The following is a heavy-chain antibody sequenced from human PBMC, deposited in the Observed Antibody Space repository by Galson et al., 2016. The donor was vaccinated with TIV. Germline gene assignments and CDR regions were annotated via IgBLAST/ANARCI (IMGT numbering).Heavy chain of an antibody. CDR2: VPYDRSDK. V-gene: IGHV3-30*03. D-gene: IGHD6-13*01. Sequence: SLRLSCAASGFTFGSYGMHWVRHGPGKGLEWLAFVPYDRSDKNYADSVKGRFTISRDNFKNTLYLQMSSLRAEDTAVYYCARGFSSYYFDYWGQGTLITVSS. J-gene: IGHJ4*02. CDR1: GFTFGSYG. CDR3: ARGFSSYYFDY.